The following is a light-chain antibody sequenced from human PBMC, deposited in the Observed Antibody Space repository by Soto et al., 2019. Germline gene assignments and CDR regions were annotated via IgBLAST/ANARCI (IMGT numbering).Light chain of an antibody. Sequence: QSALTQPRSVSGSPGQSVTISCSGTSSDVGGYNYVSWYQQHPGKAPKLMIYDVSKRPSGVPDRFSGSKSGNTASLTISGLQAEDEADYYCCSYAGGYTSVFGTGTKVTVL. V-gene: IGLV2-11*01. CDR2: DVS. CDR1: SSDVGGYNY. J-gene: IGLJ1*01. CDR3: CSYAGGYTSV.